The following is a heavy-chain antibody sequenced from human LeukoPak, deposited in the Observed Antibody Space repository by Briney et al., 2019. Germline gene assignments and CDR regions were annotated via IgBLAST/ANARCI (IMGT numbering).Heavy chain of an antibody. J-gene: IGHJ4*02. Sequence: PSETLSLTCTVSGGSISSYYWSWIRQPPGKGLEWIGYIYYSGSTNYNPSLKSRVTISVDTSKNQFSLKLSSVTAADTAVYYCARFRNWGSDGVDYWGQGTLVTVSS. CDR3: ARFRNWGSDGVDY. V-gene: IGHV4-59*01. CDR1: GGSISSYY. D-gene: IGHD7-27*01. CDR2: IYYSGST.